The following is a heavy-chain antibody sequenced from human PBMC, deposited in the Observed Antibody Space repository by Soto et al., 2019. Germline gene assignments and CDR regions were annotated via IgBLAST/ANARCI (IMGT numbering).Heavy chain of an antibody. D-gene: IGHD1-26*01. CDR3: ANAPSPVGGSYHL. CDR2: ISGGGGST. J-gene: IGHJ5*02. Sequence: EVQLLESGGGVVQPGGSLRLSCAASGFTFTTYAMSWVRQAPGKGLEWVSAISGGGGSTYDADSVKGRVTLARDKSKNTLYLQLNSIRDEDAAIYYCANAPSPVGGSYHLWGPGALVAVSS. CDR1: GFTFTTYA. V-gene: IGHV3-23*01.